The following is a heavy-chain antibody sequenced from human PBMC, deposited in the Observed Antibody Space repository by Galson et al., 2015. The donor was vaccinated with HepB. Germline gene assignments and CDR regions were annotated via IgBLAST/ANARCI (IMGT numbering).Heavy chain of an antibody. CDR1: GFTFSGFA. CDR3: ARDYRPVFGSGTYYPNWFDP. CDR2: ISSSGSYI. V-gene: IGHV3-21*06. Sequence: PLRLSCAASGFTFSGFAMSWVRQAPGKGLEWVSSISSSGSYIYYADSVKGRFIISRDNAKDSLYLQMNSLRAEDTAVYYCARDYRPVFGSGTYYPNWFDPWGQGTLVTVSS. J-gene: IGHJ5*02. D-gene: IGHD3-10*01.